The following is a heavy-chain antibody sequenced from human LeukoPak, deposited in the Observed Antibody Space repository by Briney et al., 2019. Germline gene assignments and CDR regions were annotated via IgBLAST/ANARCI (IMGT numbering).Heavy chain of an antibody. CDR1: GGSFIGYY. V-gene: IGHV4-34*01. CDR3: ARGQVSDY. D-gene: IGHD6-6*01. Sequence: SGTLSLTCAVNGGSFIGYYWSGLRQPPGKGMEWVGGINHSGSTNYNPCLKSRGTISVDTSKNQFSRKLSYVTAADTAVYYCARGQVSDYWGQGTLVTVSS. CDR2: INHSGST. J-gene: IGHJ4*02.